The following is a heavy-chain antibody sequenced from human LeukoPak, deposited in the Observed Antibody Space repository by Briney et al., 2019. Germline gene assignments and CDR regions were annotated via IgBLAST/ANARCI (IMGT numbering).Heavy chain of an antibody. Sequence: GGSLRLSCAASGFPFSSYGMHWVRQAPGRGLEWVAVIWYDGSNKYYADSVKGRFTISRDNSKNTLYLQMNSLRAEDTAVYYCARDRAAPNWFDPWGQGTLVTVSS. J-gene: IGHJ5*02. D-gene: IGHD6-6*01. CDR3: ARDRAAPNWFDP. CDR2: IWYDGSNK. V-gene: IGHV3-33*01. CDR1: GFPFSSYG.